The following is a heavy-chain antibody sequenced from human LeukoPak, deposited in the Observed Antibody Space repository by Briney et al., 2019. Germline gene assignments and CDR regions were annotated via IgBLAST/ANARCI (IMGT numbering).Heavy chain of an antibody. V-gene: IGHV4-59*01. CDR3: ARVSRSGSYFGAFEI. J-gene: IGHJ3*02. Sequence: SETLSLTCTVSGGSLSPYYWSWIRQSPGKGLEWIGYISYSGSTNSHPSLKSRVTISVDMSKPQFYLELSSVTAADTAVYYCARVSRSGSYFGAFEIWGQGTMVTVSS. CDR1: GGSLSPYY. CDR2: ISYSGST. D-gene: IGHD1-26*01.